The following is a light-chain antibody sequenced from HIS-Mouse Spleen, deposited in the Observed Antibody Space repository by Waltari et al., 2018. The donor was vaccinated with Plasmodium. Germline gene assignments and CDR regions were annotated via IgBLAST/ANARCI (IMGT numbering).Light chain of an antibody. CDR2: EGS. Sequence: QSALTQPASVSGSPGQSITISCTGTSSDVGSYNLVSWYQQHPGKAPTIMFYEGSKRPSGVSNRFSGCTSVNTASLTIAGLQAEDEADYYCCSYAGSSTLVFGGGTKLTVL. V-gene: IGLV2-23*01. J-gene: IGLJ2*01. CDR1: SSDVGSYNL. CDR3: CSYAGSSTLV.